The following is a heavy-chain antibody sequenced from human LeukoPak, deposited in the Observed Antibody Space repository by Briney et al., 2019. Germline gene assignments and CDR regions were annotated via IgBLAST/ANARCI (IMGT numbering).Heavy chain of an antibody. CDR1: GFTVSSNY. J-gene: IGHJ4*02. V-gene: IGHV3-53*01. CDR2: IYSGGST. Sequence: PWGSPRLSCAASGFTVSSNYISWVRQAPGKGLEWVSLIYSGGSTYYADSVKGRFSISRDNSKNTLFLQMNSLRAEDTAVYYCATDAHWGQGPLVTVSS. CDR3: ATDAH.